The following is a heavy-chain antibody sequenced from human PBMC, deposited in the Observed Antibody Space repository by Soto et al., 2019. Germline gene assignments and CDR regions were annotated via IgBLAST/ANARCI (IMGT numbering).Heavy chain of an antibody. D-gene: IGHD2-15*01. V-gene: IGHV6-1*01. CDR3: ARSGPGGYIDH. CDR2: TYYRSKWHS. J-gene: IGHJ4*02. Sequence: SQTLSLTCDISGDSVSSKNAAWNWIRQSPSRGLQWLGRTYYRSKWHSGYAVSVRSRVSISPDTSKNRFSLQLNSVTPDDTAVYYCARSGPGGYIDHWGRGTLVTVSS. CDR1: GDSVSSKNAA.